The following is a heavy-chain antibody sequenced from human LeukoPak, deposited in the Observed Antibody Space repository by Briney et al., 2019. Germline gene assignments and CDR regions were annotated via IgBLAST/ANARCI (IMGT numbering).Heavy chain of an antibody. CDR3: ARARGYSYAMDP. CDR2: IYYSGST. J-gene: IGHJ5*02. V-gene: IGHV4-39*07. D-gene: IGHD5-18*01. CDR1: GGSITSGSFY. Sequence: PSETLSLTCTVSGGSITSGSFYWGWIRQPPGKGLEWIGSIYYSGSTYYNPSLKSRVSISADTSKNQFSLKLNSMTAADTAVYYCARARGYSYAMDPWGQGTLVTVSS.